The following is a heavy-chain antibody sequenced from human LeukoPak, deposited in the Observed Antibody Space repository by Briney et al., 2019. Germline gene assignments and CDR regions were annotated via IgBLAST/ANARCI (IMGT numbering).Heavy chain of an antibody. CDR3: ASLAAARPHGAFDI. CDR1: GFTFDDYG. CDR2: INWSGGST. J-gene: IGHJ3*02. D-gene: IGHD6-13*01. V-gene: IGHV3-20*04. Sequence: GGSLRLSCAASGFTFDDYGMSWVRQAPGKGLEWVSGINWSGGSTGYADSVKGRFTISRDNAKNSLYLQMNSLRAEDTALYYCASLAAARPHGAFDIWGQGTIVTVSS.